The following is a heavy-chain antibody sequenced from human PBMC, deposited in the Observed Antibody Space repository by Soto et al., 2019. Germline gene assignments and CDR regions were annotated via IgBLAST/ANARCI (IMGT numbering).Heavy chain of an antibody. CDR3: ATEIIAVAGQDY. CDR1: GFTFSSYG. V-gene: IGHV3-33*01. CDR2: IWYDGSNK. D-gene: IGHD6-19*01. Sequence: PGGSLRLSCAASGFTFSSYGMHWVRQAPGKGLEWVAVIWYDGSNKYYADSVKGRFTISRDNSKNTLYLQMNSLRAEDTAVYYCATEIIAVAGQDYWGQGTLVTVSS. J-gene: IGHJ4*02.